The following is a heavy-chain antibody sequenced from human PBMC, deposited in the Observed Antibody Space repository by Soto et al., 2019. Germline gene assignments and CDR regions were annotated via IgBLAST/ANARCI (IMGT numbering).Heavy chain of an antibody. D-gene: IGHD2-2*01. V-gene: IGHV6-1*01. CDR1: GDSVSSNSAA. CDR2: TYYRSKWYN. CDR3: ARAGCSSTSCLGSVWFDP. Sequence: SQTLSLTCAISGDSVSSNSAAWDWIRQSPSRGLEWLGRTYYRSKWYNDYAVSVKSRITINPDTSKKQFSLQLNSVTPEDTAVYYCARAGCSSTSCLGSVWFDPWGQGTLVTVSS. J-gene: IGHJ5*02.